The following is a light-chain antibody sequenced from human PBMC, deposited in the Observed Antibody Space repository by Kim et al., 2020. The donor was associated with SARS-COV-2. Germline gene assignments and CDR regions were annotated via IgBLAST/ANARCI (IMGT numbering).Light chain of an antibody. Sequence: SSELTQDPTMSVALGQTVRITCQGDSLRTYYASWYQQKPGQAPVLVIYGKNNRPSGIPDRFSGSRSGNTASLTITGAQAEDEAAYSCTSRDSIANYWVFGGGTQLTVL. CDR3: TSRDSIANYWV. CDR1: SLRTYY. J-gene: IGLJ3*02. V-gene: IGLV3-19*01. CDR2: GKN.